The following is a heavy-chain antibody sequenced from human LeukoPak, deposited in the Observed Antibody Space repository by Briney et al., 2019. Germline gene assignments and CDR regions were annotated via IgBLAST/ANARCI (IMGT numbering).Heavy chain of an antibody. Sequence: GSSVKVSCKASGGTFSSYAISWVRQAPGQGLEWMGRIIPILGIANYAQKFQGRVTITADKSTSTAYMELSSLRSEDTAVYYCARENPIAAAEDYWGQGTLVTVSS. D-gene: IGHD6-13*01. V-gene: IGHV1-69*04. CDR1: GGTFSSYA. CDR2: IIPILGIA. CDR3: ARENPIAAAEDY. J-gene: IGHJ4*02.